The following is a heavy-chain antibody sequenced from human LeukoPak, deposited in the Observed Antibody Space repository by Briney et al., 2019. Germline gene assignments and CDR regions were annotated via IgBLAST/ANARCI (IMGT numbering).Heavy chain of an antibody. V-gene: IGHV3-23*01. D-gene: IGHD2-2*01. Sequence: GGSLRLSCAASGFTFSSYAMSWVRQAPGKGLEWVSAISGSGGSTYYADSVRGRFTISRDNSKNTLYLQMNSLRAEDTAVYYCAKGDIVVVPAANWFDPWGQGTLVTVSS. CDR2: ISGSGGST. J-gene: IGHJ5*02. CDR3: AKGDIVVVPAANWFDP. CDR1: GFTFSSYA.